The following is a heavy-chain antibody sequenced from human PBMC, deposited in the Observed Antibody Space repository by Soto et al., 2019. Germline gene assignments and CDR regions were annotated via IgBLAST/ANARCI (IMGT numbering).Heavy chain of an antibody. D-gene: IGHD6-13*01. Sequence: EVQLLESGGDLVQPGGSLRLSCAASGFTFTNYAMTWVRQAPGKGLEWVSTISGGGSITYYADSLKGRFTISRDNSKNKLYLKINSLRAEDTAVYYCAKTIRGGYSSSWYYFDYWGQGTLVTVSS. CDR1: GFTFTNYA. CDR2: ISGGGSIT. J-gene: IGHJ4*02. CDR3: AKTIRGGYSSSWYYFDY. V-gene: IGHV3-23*01.